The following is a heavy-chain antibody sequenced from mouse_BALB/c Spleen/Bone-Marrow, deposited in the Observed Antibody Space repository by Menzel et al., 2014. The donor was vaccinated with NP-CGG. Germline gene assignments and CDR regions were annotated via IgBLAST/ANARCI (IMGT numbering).Heavy chain of an antibody. J-gene: IGHJ4*01. Sequence: LQESGPSLVKPSQTLSFTCSVTGDSIISGYWNWIRQFLGNTLEYMGYISYSGSTYYNPSLKSRISITRDTSKNQYYLQLNSVTTEDTATYYCATRDAMDYWGQGTSVTVSS. V-gene: IGHV3-8*02. CDR3: ATRDAMDY. CDR1: GDSIISGY. D-gene: IGHD3-3*01. CDR2: ISYSGST.